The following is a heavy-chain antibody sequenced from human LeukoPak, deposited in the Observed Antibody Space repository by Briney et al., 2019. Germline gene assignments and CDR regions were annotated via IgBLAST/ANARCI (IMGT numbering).Heavy chain of an antibody. V-gene: IGHV1-18*01. CDR1: GGTFSSYG. D-gene: IGHD2-2*01. J-gene: IGHJ4*02. CDR3: ARARGRCSSTSCSPGVY. Sequence: ASVKVSCKASGGTFSSYGISWVRQAPGQGLEWMGWISAYNGNTNYAQKLQGRVTMTTDTSTSTAYMELRSLRSDDTAVYYCARARGRCSSTSCSPGVYWGQGTLVTVSS. CDR2: ISAYNGNT.